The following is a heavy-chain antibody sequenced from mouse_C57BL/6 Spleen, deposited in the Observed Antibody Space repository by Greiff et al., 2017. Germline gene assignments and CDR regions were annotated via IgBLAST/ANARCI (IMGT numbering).Heavy chain of an antibody. CDR3: ARDGPLWYFFAY. D-gene: IGHD2-1*01. Sequence: QVQLQQSGAELVKPGASVKLSCKASGYTFTSYWMHWVKQRPGQGLEWIGMIHPNSGSTNYNEKFKSKATLTVDKSSSTAYMQLSSLTSEDSAVYYCARDGPLWYFFAYWGPGTLVTVAA. V-gene: IGHV1-64*01. J-gene: IGHJ3*01. CDR2: IHPNSGST. CDR1: GYTFTSYW.